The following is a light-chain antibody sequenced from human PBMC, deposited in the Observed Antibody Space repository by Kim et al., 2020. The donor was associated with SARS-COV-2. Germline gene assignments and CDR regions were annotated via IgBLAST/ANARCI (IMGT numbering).Light chain of an antibody. CDR1: QSIGTY. J-gene: IGKJ3*01. CDR2: HTS. CDR3: LQTSTTPS. V-gene: IGKV1-39*01. Sequence: SASVGDRVTITCRASQSIGTYVSWYQQKPGKPPTHLLYHTSSLHSGVPSRFSGSGSGTVFTLTISSLQPADFATYYCLQTSTTPSFGPGTKVDIK.